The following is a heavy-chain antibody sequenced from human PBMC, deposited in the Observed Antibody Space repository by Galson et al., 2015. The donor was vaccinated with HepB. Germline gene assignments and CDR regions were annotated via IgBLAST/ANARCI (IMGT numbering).Heavy chain of an antibody. Sequence: CAISGDSVSSNSASWNWIRQSPSRGLEWLGMTYYRSKWYYDYAVSVKSRMSINPDTSKNQFSLQLNSVTPEDTAVYYCSSGVLTWTGYDYGSFFYYWGQGSQVTRSS. J-gene: IGHJ4*02. V-gene: IGHV6-1*01. D-gene: IGHD5-12*01. CDR3: SSGVLTWTGYDYGSFFYY. CDR2: TYYRSKWYY. CDR1: GDSVSSNSAS.